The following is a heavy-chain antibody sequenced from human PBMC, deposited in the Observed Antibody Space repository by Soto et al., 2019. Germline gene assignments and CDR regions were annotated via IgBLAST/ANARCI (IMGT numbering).Heavy chain of an antibody. D-gene: IGHD3-22*01. CDR2: IYYSGST. CDR3: ARSYSYDSSGYPYYYDYYGMDF. V-gene: IGHV4-59*01. CDR1: GGSISSYY. J-gene: IGHJ6*02. Sequence: PSETLSLTCTVSGGSISSYYWSWIRQPPGKGLEWIGYIYYSGSTNYNPSLKSRVTISVDTSKNQFSLKLSSVTAADTAVYYCARSYSYDSSGYPYYYDYYGMDFWGQGTTVTVS.